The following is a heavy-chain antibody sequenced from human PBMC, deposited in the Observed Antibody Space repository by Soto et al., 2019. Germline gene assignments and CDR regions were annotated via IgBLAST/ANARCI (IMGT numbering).Heavy chain of an antibody. V-gene: IGHV3-30-3*01. CDR1: GFTFSDFP. Sequence: PGGSLILSCVASGFTFSDFPLHWVRRAPGKGLEWVAVISYDGNDESYSDSVKGRFTISRDNSKTPVYLQMNSLRADDMAVYHCARDMRHDYASGRLDYLGQGTLVTVSS. D-gene: IGHD3-10*01. CDR3: ARDMRHDYASGRLDY. CDR2: ISYDGNDE. J-gene: IGHJ4*02.